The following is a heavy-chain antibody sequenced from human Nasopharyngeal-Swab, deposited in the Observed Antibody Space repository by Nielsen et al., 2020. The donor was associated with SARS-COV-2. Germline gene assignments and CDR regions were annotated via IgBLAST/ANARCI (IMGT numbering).Heavy chain of an antibody. CDR1: GDSVSSNSAT. D-gene: IGHD6-6*01. J-gene: IGHJ4*02. Sequence: SQTLSLTCAISGDSVSSNSATWNWIRQSPSRGLEWLGRTYYRSTWYNDYAVSVKSRITINSDTSKNQFSLQLNFVTPEDTAVYYCASDRRSGTSSLRFDCWGQGILVTVSS. CDR3: ASDRRSGTSSLRFDC. CDR2: TYYRSTWYN. V-gene: IGHV6-1*01.